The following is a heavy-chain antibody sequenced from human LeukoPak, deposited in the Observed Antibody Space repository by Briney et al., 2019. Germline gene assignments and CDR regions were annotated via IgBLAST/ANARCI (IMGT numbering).Heavy chain of an antibody. J-gene: IGHJ6*02. Sequence: PGGSLRLSCAASGFTFSSYAMSWVRQAPGKGLEWVSAISGSGGSTYYADSVKGRFTISRDNSKNTLYLQMNSLRAEDTAVYYCAKDDQRGNLYNPSSQNGMDVWGQGTTVTVSS. D-gene: IGHD5-24*01. CDR3: AKDDQRGNLYNPSSQNGMDV. CDR2: ISGSGGST. V-gene: IGHV3-23*01. CDR1: GFTFSSYA.